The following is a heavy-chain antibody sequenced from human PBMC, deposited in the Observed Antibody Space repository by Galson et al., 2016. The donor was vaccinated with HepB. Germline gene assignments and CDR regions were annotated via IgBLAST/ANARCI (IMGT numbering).Heavy chain of an antibody. CDR3: TSRINYYFHY. D-gene: IGHD1-1*01. J-gene: IGHJ4*02. Sequence: SLRLSCAASGITFNTYAMHWVRQAPGKGLEWVSGISGSGDAIYYADSVKGRFTTSRDNSKNTVYLQMNSLRAEDTAVYYCTSRINYYFHYWGQGTLVTVSS. CDR2: ISGSGDAI. CDR1: GITFNTYA. V-gene: IGHV3-23*01.